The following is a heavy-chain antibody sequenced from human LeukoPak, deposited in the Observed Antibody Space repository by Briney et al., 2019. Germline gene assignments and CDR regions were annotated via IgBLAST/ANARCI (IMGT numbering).Heavy chain of an antibody. CDR2: IYYSGHT. J-gene: IGHJ3*02. D-gene: IGHD4-17*01. V-gene: IGHV4-39*07. CDR1: TGSISNSSYY. Sequence: PSETLSLTCTVSTGSISNSSYYWGWFRQPPGKGLEWIGSIYYSGHTYSTPSLKSRVAISLDTSNNQFSLSLSSVTAADTAVYYCAREVNYGDYGDNAFDIWGQGTMVTVSS. CDR3: AREVNYGDYGDNAFDI.